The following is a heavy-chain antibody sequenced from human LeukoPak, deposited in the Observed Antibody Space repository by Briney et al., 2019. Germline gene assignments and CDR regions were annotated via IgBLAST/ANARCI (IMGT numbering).Heavy chain of an antibody. V-gene: IGHV1-2*02. D-gene: IGHD6-6*01. CDR2: INPNSGGT. J-gene: IGHJ4*02. CDR1: GYTFTSYD. Sequence: ASVKVSCKASGYTFTSYDINWVRQAPGQGLEWMGWINPNSGGTNYAQKFQGRVTMTRDTSISTAYMELSGLRSDDTAVYYCARDTLAARPLDYWGQGTLVTVSS. CDR3: ARDTLAARPLDY.